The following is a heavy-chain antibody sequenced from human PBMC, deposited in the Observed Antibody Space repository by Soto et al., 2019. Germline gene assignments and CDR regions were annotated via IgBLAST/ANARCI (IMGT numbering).Heavy chain of an antibody. J-gene: IGHJ4*02. CDR1: GFTFSSYS. CDR3: ASTIAAAGVDY. CDR2: ISSSSSYI. V-gene: IGHV3-21*01. Sequence: EVQLVESGGGLVKPGGSLRLSCAASGFTFSSYSMNWVRQAPGKGLEWVSSISSSSSYIYYADSVKDRFTISRDNAKNSLYLQMNSLRAEDTAVYYCASTIAAAGVDYWGQGTLVTVSA. D-gene: IGHD6-13*01.